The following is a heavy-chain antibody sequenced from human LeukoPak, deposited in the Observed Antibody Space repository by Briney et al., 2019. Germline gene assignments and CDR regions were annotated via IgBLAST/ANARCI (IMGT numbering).Heavy chain of an antibody. Sequence: PSETLSLTCTVSGGSISNYYWSWLRQPPGKELGWIAHVYYTGTTIYSPSLKSRLTVSVDPSKNQFSLNLSSVTAADTAVYYCARDAGYRSRLNYFDPWGQGTLVTVSS. D-gene: IGHD5-24*01. V-gene: IGHV4-59*01. CDR1: GGSISNYY. CDR3: ARDAGYRSRLNYFDP. CDR2: VYYTGTT. J-gene: IGHJ5*02.